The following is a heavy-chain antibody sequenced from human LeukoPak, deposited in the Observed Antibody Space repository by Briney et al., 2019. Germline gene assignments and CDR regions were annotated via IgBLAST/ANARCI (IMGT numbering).Heavy chain of an antibody. J-gene: IGHJ5*02. D-gene: IGHD6-19*01. Sequence: ASVKVSCKASGYTFTSYYMHWVRQAPGQGLEWMGWINPNTGGTHYAQKFQGRVTMTRDTSISTAYMELSRLRSDDTAVYYCARGARTSRGSGWYNWFDPWGQGTLVTVSS. V-gene: IGHV1-2*02. CDR1: GYTFTSYY. CDR3: ARGARTSRGSGWYNWFDP. CDR2: INPNTGGT.